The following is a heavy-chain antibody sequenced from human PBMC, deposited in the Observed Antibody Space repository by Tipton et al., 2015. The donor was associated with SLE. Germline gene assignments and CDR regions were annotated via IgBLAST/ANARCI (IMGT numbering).Heavy chain of an antibody. D-gene: IGHD2-2*01. CDR1: GVSISTFY. J-gene: IGHJ4*02. V-gene: IGHV4-34*01. CDR2: INHRGIF. CDR3: RQGYHADVYFDY. Sequence: TLSLTCSVSGVSISTFYWTWIRQPPGKGLEWIGEINHRGIFNYNPSLKGRVTISVDTSKTHFSLNLTSVTAADTAVYYCRQGYHADVYFDYWGQGTLVTVSS.